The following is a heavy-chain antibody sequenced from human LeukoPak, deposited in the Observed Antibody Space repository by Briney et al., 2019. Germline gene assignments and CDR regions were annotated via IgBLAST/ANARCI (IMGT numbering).Heavy chain of an antibody. D-gene: IGHD5-18*01. CDR1: GFTFSSYG. CDR3: AKDRGYTYGSMDV. Sequence: GGSLRLSCAASGFTFSSYGMHWVRQAPGKGLEWVAVISYDGSNKYYADSVKGRFTISRDNSKNTLYLQMNSLRAEDTAAYYCAKDRGYTYGSMDVWGQGTTVTVSS. CDR2: ISYDGSNK. V-gene: IGHV3-30*18. J-gene: IGHJ6*02.